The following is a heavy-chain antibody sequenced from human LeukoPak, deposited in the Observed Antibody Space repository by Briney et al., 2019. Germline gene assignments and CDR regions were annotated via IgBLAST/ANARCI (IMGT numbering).Heavy chain of an antibody. CDR2: IYYSKNT. Sequence: SETLSLTCTVSGGSISSSSAYWGWIRQPPGKGLEWIGSIYYSKNTYYNPSIKSRVTISADTSKNLFSLTLGSVSATDTAVYCRVSPRGFSYGYFDYWGQGTLVTVSS. CDR1: GGSISSSSAY. CDR3: VSPRGFSYGYFDY. J-gene: IGHJ4*02. D-gene: IGHD5-18*01. V-gene: IGHV4-39*01.